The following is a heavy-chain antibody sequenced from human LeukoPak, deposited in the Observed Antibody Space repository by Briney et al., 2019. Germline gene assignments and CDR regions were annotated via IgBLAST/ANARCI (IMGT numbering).Heavy chain of an antibody. CDR3: ARFQTPYSYAFIYYYYYYMDV. D-gene: IGHD5-18*01. V-gene: IGHV1-8*01. Sequence: ASVKVSCKASGYTFTSYDINWVRQATGQGLEWMGWMNPNSGNTGYAQKFQGRVTMTRNTFISTAHMELSSLRSEDTAVYYCARFQTPYSYAFIYYYYYYMDVWGKGTTVTVSS. J-gene: IGHJ6*03. CDR2: MNPNSGNT. CDR1: GYTFTSYD.